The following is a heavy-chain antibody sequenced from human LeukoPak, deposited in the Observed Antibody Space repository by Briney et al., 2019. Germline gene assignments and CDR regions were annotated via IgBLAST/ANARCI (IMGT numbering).Heavy chain of an antibody. CDR1: GFTFSSYG. V-gene: IGHV3-23*01. CDR3: AKEPGYTSSWYVDY. J-gene: IGHJ4*02. D-gene: IGHD6-13*01. Sequence: PGGSLRLSCAASGFTFSSYGMSWVRQAPGKGLEWVSAISGSGVATYFGDSVKGRFTISRDNSKSTLYLQMNSLRAEDTAVYYCAKEPGYTSSWYVDYWGQGTLVTVSS. CDR2: ISGSGVAT.